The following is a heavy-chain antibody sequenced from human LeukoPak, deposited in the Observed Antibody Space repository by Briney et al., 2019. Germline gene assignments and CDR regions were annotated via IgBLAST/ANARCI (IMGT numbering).Heavy chain of an antibody. V-gene: IGHV4-39*01. D-gene: IGHD4-23*01. CDR2: TYYSGGT. CDR1: GGSISGSTYY. Sequence: SETLSLTCTVSGGSISGSTYYWGWIRQPPGKGLEWIGSTYYSGGTYYNPSLKSRVTISVDTSKNQFSLKLSSVTAADTAVYYCARHGRATVVTTGTNWFDPWGQGTLVAVSS. J-gene: IGHJ5*02. CDR3: ARHGRATVVTTGTNWFDP.